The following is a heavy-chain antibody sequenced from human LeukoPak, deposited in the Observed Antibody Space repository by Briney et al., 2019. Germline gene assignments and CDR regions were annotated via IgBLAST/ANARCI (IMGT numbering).Heavy chain of an antibody. D-gene: IGHD3-22*01. V-gene: IGHV3-23*01. J-gene: IGHJ4*02. Sequence: GGSLRLSCAASGFTFSSYAMSWVRQAPGKGLEWVSAISGSGGSTYYADSVKGRFTISRGNSKNTLYLQMNSLRAEDTAVYYCARRPPDYYDSSGYYYFDYWGQGTLVTVSS. CDR3: ARRPPDYYDSSGYYYFDY. CDR1: GFTFSSYA. CDR2: ISGSGGST.